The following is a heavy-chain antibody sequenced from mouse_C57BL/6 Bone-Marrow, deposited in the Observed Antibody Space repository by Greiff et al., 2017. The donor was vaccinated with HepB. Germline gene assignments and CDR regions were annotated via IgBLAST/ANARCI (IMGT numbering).Heavy chain of an antibody. CDR3: ARGVITTVTSYAMDY. Sequence: VKLQESGAELVRPGTSVKVSCKASGYAFTNYLIEWVKQRPGQGLEWIGVINPGSGGTNYNEKFKGKATLTADKSSSTAYMQLSSLTSEDSAVYFCARGVITTVTSYAMDYWGQGTSVTVSS. J-gene: IGHJ4*01. CDR1: GYAFTNYL. V-gene: IGHV1-54*01. CDR2: INPGSGGT. D-gene: IGHD1-1*01.